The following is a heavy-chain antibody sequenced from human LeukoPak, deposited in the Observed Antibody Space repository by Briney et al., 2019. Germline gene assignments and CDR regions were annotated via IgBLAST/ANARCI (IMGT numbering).Heavy chain of an antibody. CDR3: AKGTKDYYGSGSFYLSRDHFISR. V-gene: IGHV3-30*02. J-gene: IGHJ4*02. CDR1: EFTFNSYG. CDR2: IRYDGSNK. D-gene: IGHD3-10*01. Sequence: GGSLRLSCAASEFTFNSYGMHWVRQAPGKGLEWVAFIRYDGSNKYYADSVKGRFTISRDNSKHTLYLQMKSLRAEDTAVYYCAKGTKDYYGSGSFYLSRDHFISRWGQGTLVTVSS.